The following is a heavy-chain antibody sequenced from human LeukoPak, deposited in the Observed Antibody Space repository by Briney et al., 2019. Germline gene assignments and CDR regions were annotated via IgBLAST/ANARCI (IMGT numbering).Heavy chain of an antibody. Sequence: SETLSLTCTVSGGSISSYYWSWIRQPPGKGLEWIGEINHSGSTNYNPSLKSRVTISVDTSKNQFSLKLSSVTAADTAVYYCARGVYPDYYDSSGYYYGSLAFDYWGQGTLVTVSS. CDR3: ARGVYPDYYDSSGYYYGSLAFDY. D-gene: IGHD3-22*01. CDR1: GGSISSYY. J-gene: IGHJ4*02. V-gene: IGHV4-34*01. CDR2: INHSGST.